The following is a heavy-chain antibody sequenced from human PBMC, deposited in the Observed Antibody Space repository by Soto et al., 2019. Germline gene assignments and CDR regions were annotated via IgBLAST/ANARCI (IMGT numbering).Heavy chain of an antibody. CDR1: GDSFSDYY. D-gene: IGHD6-19*01. CDR3: ARGHYSSGWPIDH. CDR2: VFHSATT. J-gene: IGHJ4*02. Sequence: SETLSLTCTVSGDSFSDYYWNWIRQVPGKGLEWIGFVFHSATTSYNPSLKTRVAISDDTSKKQFSLRLTSVTAADTAIYYCARGHYSSGWPIDHWGQGILVTVSS. V-gene: IGHV4-59*01.